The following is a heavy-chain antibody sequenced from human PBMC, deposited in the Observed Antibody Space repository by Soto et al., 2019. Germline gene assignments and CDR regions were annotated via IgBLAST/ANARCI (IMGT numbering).Heavy chain of an antibody. CDR2: IYYSGST. J-gene: IGHJ6*02. CDR3: ARALTDYYYYGMDV. V-gene: IGHV4-59*01. CDR1: GGSISSYY. Sequence: SETLSLTCTVSGGSISSYYWSWIRQPPGKGLEWIGYIYYSGSTNYNPSLKSRVTISVDTSKNQFSLKLSSVTAADTAVYYCARALTDYYYYGMDVWGQGTKVTVYS.